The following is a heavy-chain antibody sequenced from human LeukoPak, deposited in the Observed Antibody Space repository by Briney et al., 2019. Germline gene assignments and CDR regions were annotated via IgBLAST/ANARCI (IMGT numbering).Heavy chain of an antibody. V-gene: IGHV3-11*05. CDR3: ARAIDSGPGGHFVY. Sequence: KPGGSLRLSCAASGLTFIRYYMSWIRQAPGKGLEWVSYISSRSSYTNYADSVKGRFTISRDDAKNSLYLQMNSLRAEDTAVYFRARAIDSGPGGHFVYWGQGALVTVSS. CDR1: GLTFIRYY. CDR2: ISSRSSYT. J-gene: IGHJ4*02. D-gene: IGHD6-19*01.